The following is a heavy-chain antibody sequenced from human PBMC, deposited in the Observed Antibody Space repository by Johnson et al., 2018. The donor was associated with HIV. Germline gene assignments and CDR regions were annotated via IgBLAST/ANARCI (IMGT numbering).Heavy chain of an antibody. J-gene: IGHJ3*02. V-gene: IGHV3-13*01. Sequence: VQLVESGGGLVQPGGSLRLSCAASGFTFDDYAMHWVRQTEGIGLEWVSAIGTIGDTHYYGSVKGRFTISRENATNFLYLQMNRLAAGYTAVYYCARGRPGGPNLLDAAGNDAFDIWGQGTMVTVSS. CDR1: GFTFDDYA. CDR3: ARGRPGGPNLLDAAGNDAFDI. CDR2: IGTIGDT. D-gene: IGHD6-13*01.